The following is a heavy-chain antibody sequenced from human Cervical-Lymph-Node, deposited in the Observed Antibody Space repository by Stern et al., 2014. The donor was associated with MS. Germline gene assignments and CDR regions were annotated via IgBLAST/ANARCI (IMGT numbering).Heavy chain of an antibody. CDR3: ARDGAAGFDP. CDR2: IYYSGST. J-gene: IGHJ5*02. Sequence: QEQLQESGLGLVKPSETPSLTCTVSGGSISSYYWSWIRQPPGKGLEWIGYIYYSGSTTYNPSLKSRVTISVDTSKNQFSLKLSSVTAADTAVYYCARDGAAGFDPWGQGTLVTVSS. CDR1: GGSISSYY. V-gene: IGHV4-59*01. D-gene: IGHD6-13*01.